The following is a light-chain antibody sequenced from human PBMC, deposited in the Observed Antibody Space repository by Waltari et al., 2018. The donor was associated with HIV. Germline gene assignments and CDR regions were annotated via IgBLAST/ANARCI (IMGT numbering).Light chain of an antibody. CDR1: SNDGGAYDY. V-gene: IGLV2-8*01. J-gene: IGLJ2*01. Sequence: QSALTQPPSASGSPGQSVTISCTGTSNDGGAYDYVAWYQQHPGRAPNLLIYEVTKRPSGVPDRFSCSTSGTTDFLTVSGLQAEDAGHYYCTSYVDNHVVFFGGGTKLTVL. CDR3: TSYVDNHVVF. CDR2: EVT.